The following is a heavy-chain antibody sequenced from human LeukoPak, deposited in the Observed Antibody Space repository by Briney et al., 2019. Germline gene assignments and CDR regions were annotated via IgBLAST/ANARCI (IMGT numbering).Heavy chain of an antibody. CDR3: AKDAQRGFDYSNSLEH. D-gene: IGHD4-11*01. CDR1: GFTFSHYG. CDR2: IWNDGSNK. V-gene: IGHV3-33*06. J-gene: IGHJ5*02. Sequence: GRSLRLSCATSGFTFSHYGMHWVRQAPGKGVEWVAVIWNDGSNKYYGDSVKGRFTISRDNSKNTLYLQMNSLTVEDTAVYYCAKDAQRGFDYSNSLEHWGQGTLVTVSS.